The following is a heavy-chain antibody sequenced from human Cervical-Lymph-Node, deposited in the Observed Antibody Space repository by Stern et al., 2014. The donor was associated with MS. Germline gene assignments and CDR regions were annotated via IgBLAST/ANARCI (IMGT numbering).Heavy chain of an antibody. Sequence: VQLVESGPGLMKPSETLSLTCALSGDSVSSNRATWSWIRQSPSRGLEWLGRTYHRSRWYYDYALSVRSRVTISPNTSNNQFSLRLNSLTPEDTAVYYCARDVSSSPDAFDTWGLGTMVTV. CDR1: GDSVSSNRAT. V-gene: IGHV6-1*01. J-gene: IGHJ3*02. D-gene: IGHD6-6*01. CDR3: ARDVSSSPDAFDT. CDR2: TYHRSRWYY.